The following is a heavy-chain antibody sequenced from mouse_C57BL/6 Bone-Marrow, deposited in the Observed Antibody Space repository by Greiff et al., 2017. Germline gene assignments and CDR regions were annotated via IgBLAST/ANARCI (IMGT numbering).Heavy chain of an antibody. J-gene: IGHJ1*03. CDR3: ARDDGYIYWYFDV. V-gene: IGHV1-26*01. D-gene: IGHD2-3*01. CDR1: GYTFTDYY. Sequence: VQLQQSGPELVKPGASVKISCKASGYTFTDYYMNWVKQSHGKSLEWIGDINPNNGGTSYNQKFKGKATVTVDKSSSTAYMELRSLTSEDSAVYYCARDDGYIYWYFDVWGTGTTVTVTA. CDR2: INPNNGGT.